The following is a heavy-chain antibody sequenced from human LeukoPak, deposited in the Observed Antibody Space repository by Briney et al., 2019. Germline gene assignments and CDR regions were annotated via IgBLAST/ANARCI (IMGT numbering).Heavy chain of an antibody. CDR3: ARDRSIAARPPHYYYMDV. CDR2: ISSSSSYI. J-gene: IGHJ6*03. Sequence: PGGSLRLSCAASGFTFSSYSMNWVRQAPGKGLEWVSSISSSSSYIYYADSVKGRFTISRDNAKNSLYLQMNSLRAEDTAVYYCARDRSIAARPPHYYYMDVWGKGTTVTVSS. CDR1: GFTFSSYS. D-gene: IGHD6-6*01. V-gene: IGHV3-21*01.